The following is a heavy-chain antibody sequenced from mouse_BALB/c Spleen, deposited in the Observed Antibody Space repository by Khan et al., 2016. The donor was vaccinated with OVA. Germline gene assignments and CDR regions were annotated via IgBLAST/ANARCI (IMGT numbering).Heavy chain of an antibody. CDR1: GYTFPNAW. CDR2: INPSTDYT. J-gene: IGHJ2*01. Sequence: QVQLKESGAELAKPGASVRMSCKASGYTFPNAWMHWVKQGPAPGLEWIGDINPSTDYTEYNQKFKDKAPLTADKSSSPAYMQLGSLTSGDSAVYYCTRLGYSYGSTFVYWGQGTTLTVAS. V-gene: IGHV1-7*01. D-gene: IGHD1-1*01. CDR3: TRLGYSYGSTFVY.